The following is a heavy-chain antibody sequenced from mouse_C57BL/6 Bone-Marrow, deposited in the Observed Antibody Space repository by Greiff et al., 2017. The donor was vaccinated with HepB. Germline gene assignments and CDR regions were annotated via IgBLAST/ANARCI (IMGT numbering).Heavy chain of an antibody. CDR1: GYTFTSYW. CDR3: ARVITTVVATDYYAMDY. CDR2: INPSSGYT. D-gene: IGHD1-1*01. V-gene: IGHV1-7*01. J-gene: IGHJ4*01. Sequence: QVQLQQSGAELAKPGASVKLSCKASGYTFTSYWMHWVKQRPGQGLEWIGYINPSSGYTKYNQKFKDKATLTADKSSSTAYMQLSSLTYEDSAVYYCARVITTVVATDYYAMDYWGQGTSVTVSS.